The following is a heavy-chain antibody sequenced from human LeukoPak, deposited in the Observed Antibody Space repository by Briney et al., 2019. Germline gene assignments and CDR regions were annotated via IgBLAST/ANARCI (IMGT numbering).Heavy chain of an antibody. J-gene: IGHJ5*02. CDR2: ITTTSSYI. Sequence: PGGSLRLSCALYGFTFSNSDMSWVRQPPGKGLEWVSSITTTSSYIYYAASVRGRFTTARNTAKHSLYLQIDSLRAEDTAVYYCARSGCPGGSCYLRYSWLDLGGRGTLVTVSS. D-gene: IGHD2-15*01. CDR1: GFTFSNSD. CDR3: ARSGCPGGSCYLRYSWLDL. V-gene: IGHV3-21*01.